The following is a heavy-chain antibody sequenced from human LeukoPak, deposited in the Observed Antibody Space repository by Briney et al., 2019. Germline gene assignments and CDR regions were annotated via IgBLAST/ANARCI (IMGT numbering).Heavy chain of an antibody. CDR2: IYPGDSDM. D-gene: IGHD5-12*01. CDR1: GYNFTNSW. J-gene: IGHJ4*02. CDR3: ARQEAGEWLGLFDY. Sequence: GESLKISCKGSGYNFTNSWIGWVRQMPGKGLEWMGVIYPGDSDMRYSPSFQGQVTISADKSISTAYLQWSSLKASDTAMYYCARQEAGEWLGLFDYWGQGTLVTVSS. V-gene: IGHV5-51*01.